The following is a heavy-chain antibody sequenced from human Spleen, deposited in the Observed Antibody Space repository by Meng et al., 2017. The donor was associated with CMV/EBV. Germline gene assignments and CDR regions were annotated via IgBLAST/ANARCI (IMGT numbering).Heavy chain of an antibody. D-gene: IGHD3-16*01. Sequence: CTVSGGYIGSSSYCWVWIRQPPGKGLKWIGSLYYSGSAYSDLSLKSRVVMSIDISNSHFSLKMSSVTAADSAVYFCASFNYYDHSIAHWGQGALVTVSS. CDR2: LYYSGSA. CDR3: ASFNYYDHSIAH. J-gene: IGHJ4*02. V-gene: IGHV4-39*02. CDR1: GGYIGSSSYC.